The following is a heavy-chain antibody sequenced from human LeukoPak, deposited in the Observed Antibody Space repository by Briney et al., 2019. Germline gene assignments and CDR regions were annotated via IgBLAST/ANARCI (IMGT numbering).Heavy chain of an antibody. D-gene: IGHD6-19*01. Sequence: SETLSLTCTVSGGSISSYYWSWIRQPPGKGLEWIGYIYYSGSTNYNPSLKSRVTISVDTSKNQFSLKLSSVTAADTAVYYCARAIEGGWPPPYYYYGMDVWGQGTTVTVSS. CDR2: IYYSGST. V-gene: IGHV4-59*01. J-gene: IGHJ6*02. CDR3: ARAIEGGWPPPYYYYGMDV. CDR1: GGSISSYY.